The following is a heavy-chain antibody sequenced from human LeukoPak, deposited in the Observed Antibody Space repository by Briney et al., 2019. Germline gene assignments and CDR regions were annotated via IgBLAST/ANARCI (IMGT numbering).Heavy chain of an antibody. V-gene: IGHV1-2*02. D-gene: IGHD3-3*01. CDR2: INPNNGGT. CDR1: GYTFTDYY. CDR3: ARGVTIFGVTISNDFDY. J-gene: IGHJ4*02. Sequence: GASVKVSCTASGYTFTDYYIHWVRQAPGQGLEWMGWINPNNGGTNYAQNFQDGVTMTRDTSISTAYMELSGLKSDDTAVYYCARGVTIFGVTISNDFDYWGQGTLVTVSS.